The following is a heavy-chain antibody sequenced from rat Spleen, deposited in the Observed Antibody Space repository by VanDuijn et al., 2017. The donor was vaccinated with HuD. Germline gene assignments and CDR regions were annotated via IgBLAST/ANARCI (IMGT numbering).Heavy chain of an antibody. J-gene: IGHJ2*01. Sequence: EVQLQESGPGLVKPSQSLSLTCSVTGYSITSSYKWNWIRKFPGNKLEWMGYIDSACSTNYNPSLKSRIAITRDTSKSQFFLQVNSVPTEGAPTDYGHANDHGTYYYFDYWGQGVMVTVSS. CDR3: HANDHGTYYYFDY. V-gene: IGHV3-3*01. CDR2: IDSACST. D-gene: IGHD1-12*02. CDR1: GYSITSSYK.